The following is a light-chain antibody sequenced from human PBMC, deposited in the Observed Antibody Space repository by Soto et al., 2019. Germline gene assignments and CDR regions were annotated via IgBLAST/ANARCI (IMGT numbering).Light chain of an antibody. V-gene: IGKV1-5*01. J-gene: IGKJ4*01. CDR1: QSISRW. Sequence: DIQMTQSPSTLSASVGDRVTITCRASQSISRWLAWYQQKPGKAPKLLIYDASGLESGVTSSFSGSGAGTDFTLTISSLQPDDFATYYCQQYNSYSPSLTFGGGTKVEIK. CDR2: DAS. CDR3: QQYNSYSPSLT.